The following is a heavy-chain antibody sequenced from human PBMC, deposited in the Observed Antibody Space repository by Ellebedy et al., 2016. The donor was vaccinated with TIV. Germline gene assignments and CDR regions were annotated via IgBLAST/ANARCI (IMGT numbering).Heavy chain of an antibody. V-gene: IGHV4-34*01. CDR2: INQSGRT. D-gene: IGHD6-19*01. J-gene: IGHJ4*02. CDR3: AEGRSGWYYFDY. CDR1: GGSFSGYY. Sequence: SETLSLTCAVYGGSFSGYYWSWIRQPPGKGLEWIGEINQSGRTNYNPSLDKGRATISVDTSKNQFSLSLSSVTAADTAVYYCAEGRSGWYYFDYWGQGTPVTVSS.